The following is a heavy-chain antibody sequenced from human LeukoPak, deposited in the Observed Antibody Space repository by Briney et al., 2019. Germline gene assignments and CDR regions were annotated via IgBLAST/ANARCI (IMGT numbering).Heavy chain of an antibody. D-gene: IGHD6-13*01. V-gene: IGHV1-69*05. J-gene: IGHJ4*02. CDR3: ASRGIAAAGPLFDY. CDR1: GGTFRSYA. Sequence: SVKVSCKASGGTFRSYAISWVRQAPGQGLEWMGRIIPTFGTANYAQKFQGRVTITTDESTSTAYMELSSLRSEDTAVYYCASRGIAAAGPLFDYWGQGTLVTVSS. CDR2: IIPTFGTA.